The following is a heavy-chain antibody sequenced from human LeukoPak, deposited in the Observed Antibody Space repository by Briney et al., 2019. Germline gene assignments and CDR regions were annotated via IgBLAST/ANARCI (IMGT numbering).Heavy chain of an antibody. J-gene: IGHJ4*02. Sequence: PGGSLRLSCAASGFTFSRYPMIWVHQAPGKGLEWVSTLSSGGGGTYYADSVRGRFTISRDDSKNTLYLEMFSLTAEDTARYYCAKGYSSGWYAFDSWGQGTLVTVSS. CDR1: GFTFSRYP. CDR3: AKGYSSGWYAFDS. V-gene: IGHV3-23*01. CDR2: LSSGGGGT. D-gene: IGHD6-19*01.